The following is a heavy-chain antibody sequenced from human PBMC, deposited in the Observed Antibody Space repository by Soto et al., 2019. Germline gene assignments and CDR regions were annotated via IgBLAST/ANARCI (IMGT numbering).Heavy chain of an antibody. CDR3: AREDSNCYLGY. Sequence: PSETLSLTCTVSGDSITSGDYYWTWIHQPPGKGLEWIGYIYNSVSAYYNPSLKSRVTISLDTSKNQFSLKLSSVAAADTAVYYCAREDSNCYLGYWGQGILVTVSS. J-gene: IGHJ4*02. D-gene: IGHD4-4*01. V-gene: IGHV4-30-4*01. CDR1: GDSITSGDYY. CDR2: IYNSVSA.